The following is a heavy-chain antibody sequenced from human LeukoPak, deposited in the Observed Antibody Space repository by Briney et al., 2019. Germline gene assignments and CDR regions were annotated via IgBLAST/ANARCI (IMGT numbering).Heavy chain of an antibody. Sequence: SNESYADSVKGRFTISRDNSKNTLYLQMNSLRAEDTAVYYCARDSGYVPDYWGQGMLVTVSS. J-gene: IGHJ4*02. CDR3: ARDSGYVPDY. CDR2: SNE. V-gene: IGHV3-30*07. D-gene: IGHD3-16*01.